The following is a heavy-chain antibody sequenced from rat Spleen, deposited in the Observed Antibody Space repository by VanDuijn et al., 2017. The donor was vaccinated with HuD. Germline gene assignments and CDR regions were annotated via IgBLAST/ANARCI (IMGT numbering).Heavy chain of an antibody. J-gene: IGHJ2*01. Sequence: VQLKESGPGLVQPSQTLSLTCTVSGFSLTDYNIHWLRQPPGKGLEWMGRIQNGGNTDYTSALKSRLSISRDTSKSQIFLEMNSLQTEDTAIYFCTRVHYYSASSYFDYWGQGVMVTVSS. CDR3: TRVHYYSASSYFDY. V-gene: IGHV2-19*01. CDR1: GFSLTDYN. CDR2: IQNGGNT. D-gene: IGHD1-1*01.